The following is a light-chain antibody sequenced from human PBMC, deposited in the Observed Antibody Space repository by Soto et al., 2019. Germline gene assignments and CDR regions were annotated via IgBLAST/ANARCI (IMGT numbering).Light chain of an antibody. CDR2: DAS. V-gene: IGKV3-11*01. CDR3: QQRSNWPPT. J-gene: IGKJ1*01. CDR1: QSVSSY. Sequence: EIVLTQSPATLSLSPGERATLSCRASQSVSSYLAWYQQKPGQAPRLLIYDASNRATGIPARFSGSGSGTDFALNISSLEPEDFAVYYYQQRSNWPPTFCQGTKVEIK.